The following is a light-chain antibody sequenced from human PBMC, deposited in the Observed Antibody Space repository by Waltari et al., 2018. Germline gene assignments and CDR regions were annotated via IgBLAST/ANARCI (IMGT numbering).Light chain of an antibody. V-gene: IGKV1-5*03. CDR1: QTISNW. CDR3: QKYNNYPYT. Sequence: DIQLTQSPSTLSASVGDRVTITCRTSQTISNWLAWYQQKSGKAPNLLIYQASSLKSRVPSRFSGSGSGTEFTLTIRSLQPEDFATYYCQKYNNYPYTFGQGTKLEIK. CDR2: QAS. J-gene: IGKJ2*01.